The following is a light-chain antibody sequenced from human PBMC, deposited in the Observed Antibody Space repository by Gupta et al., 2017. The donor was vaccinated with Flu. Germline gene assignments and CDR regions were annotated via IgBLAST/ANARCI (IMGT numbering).Light chain of an antibody. V-gene: IGLV1-44*01. CDR2: SNY. Sequence: VTIPCSGSSSNIGRNTANWYQQFPGTAPKLLIYSNYHRPSGVPDRFSGSKSGTSASLAISGLQSEDEADYYCAAWDDSLNGHVFGPGTRVTVL. CDR3: AAWDDSLNGHV. CDR1: SSNIGRNT. J-gene: IGLJ1*01.